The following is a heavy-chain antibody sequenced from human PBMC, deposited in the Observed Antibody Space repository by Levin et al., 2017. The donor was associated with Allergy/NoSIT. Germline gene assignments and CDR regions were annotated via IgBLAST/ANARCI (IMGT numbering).Heavy chain of an antibody. D-gene: IGHD2-15*01. CDR3: ARGLRGLSYYYYYYGMDV. V-gene: IGHV3-7*01. CDR2: IKQDGSEK. J-gene: IGHJ6*02. CDR1: GFTFSSYW. Sequence: PGGSLRLSCAASGFTFSSYWMSWVRQAPGKGLEWVANIKQDGSEKYYVDSVKGRFTISRDNAKNSLYLQMNSLRAEDTAVYYCARGLRGLSYYYYYYGMDVWGQGTTVTVSS.